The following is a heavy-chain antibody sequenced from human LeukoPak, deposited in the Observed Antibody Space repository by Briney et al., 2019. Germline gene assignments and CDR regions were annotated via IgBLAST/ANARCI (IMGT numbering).Heavy chain of an antibody. Sequence: WASVKVSCKASGYTFTSYGITWVRQAPGQGLEWMGWISAYNGNTNYAQKLQGRVTLTTDTSTSTAYMELRSLRSDDTAVYYCAREGYCSGGTCYSTMNWFDPWGQGTLVTVSS. CDR1: GYTFTSYG. CDR3: AREGYCSGGTCYSTMNWFDP. V-gene: IGHV1-18*01. CDR2: ISAYNGNT. J-gene: IGHJ5*02. D-gene: IGHD2-15*01.